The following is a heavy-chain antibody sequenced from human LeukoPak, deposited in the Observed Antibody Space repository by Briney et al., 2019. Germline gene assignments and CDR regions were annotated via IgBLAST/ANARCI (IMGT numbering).Heavy chain of an antibody. Sequence: SETLSLTCTVSGGSIGSSTYYWGWIRQPPGQGLEWIGSIYYSGSTYYNPSLKSRVTMSVDTSKNQFSLKLSSVTAADTAVYYCARDPRYGNNWFDPWGQGTLVTVSS. CDR3: ARDPRYGNNWFDP. D-gene: IGHD5-18*01. CDR2: IYYSGST. V-gene: IGHV4-39*07. J-gene: IGHJ5*02. CDR1: GGSIGSSTYY.